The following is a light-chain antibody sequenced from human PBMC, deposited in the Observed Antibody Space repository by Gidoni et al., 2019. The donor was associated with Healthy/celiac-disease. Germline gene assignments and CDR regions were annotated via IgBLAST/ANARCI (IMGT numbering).Light chain of an antibody. CDR1: RSLLHSNRYNY. J-gene: IGKJ2*01. CDR3: MQALQNPYT. V-gene: IGKV2-28*01. Sequence: GRPRSPLPLPVPPGEAASIACRSSRSLLHSNRYNYLDWYLQKPGHSPQLLIYLGSNRASGVPERFSGSGSGTDFTLKISRVEADDVGVYYCMQALQNPYTFXXXTKLEIK. CDR2: LGS.